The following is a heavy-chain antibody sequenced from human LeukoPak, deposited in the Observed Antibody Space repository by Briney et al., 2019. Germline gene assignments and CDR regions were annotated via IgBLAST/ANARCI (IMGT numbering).Heavy chain of an antibody. D-gene: IGHD2-8*01. J-gene: IGHJ4*02. CDR1: GFTFDRYW. CDR3: ARESMVGGALQV. Sequence: GGSLRLSCAASGFTFDRYWMHWVRHTPGKRLVWVSRINQDGRYITYADSVQGRFTISRDTAKNTLFLQMNSLRAEDTAVYHCARESMVGGALQVWGQGALVTVSS. CDR2: INQDGRYI. V-gene: IGHV3-74*01.